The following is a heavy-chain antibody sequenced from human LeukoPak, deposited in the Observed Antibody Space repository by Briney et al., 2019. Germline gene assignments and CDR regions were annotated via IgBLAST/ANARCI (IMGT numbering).Heavy chain of an antibody. CDR2: IYYSGST. V-gene: IGHV4-59*12. Sequence: SETLSLTCTVSGGSISTYYWSWIRQPPGKGLEWIGYIYYSGSTNYNPSLKSRVTISVDTSKNQFSLKLSPVTAADTAVYYCARGYRGLYYYYMDVWGKGTTVTISS. CDR3: ARGYRGLYYYYMDV. J-gene: IGHJ6*03. CDR1: GGSISTYY. D-gene: IGHD1-1*01.